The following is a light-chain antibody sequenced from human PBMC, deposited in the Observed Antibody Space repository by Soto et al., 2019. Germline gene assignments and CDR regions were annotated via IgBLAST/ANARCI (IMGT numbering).Light chain of an antibody. CDR2: TNN. CDR1: SSNIGSST. Sequence: QSVLTQPPSASGAPGQRVTISCSGSSSNIGSSTVNWYQQLPGTAPKLLIYTNNQRPSGVRDRFSGSRSGTSASLAISGLQSEDEADYYCAAWDASLNGFVFGTGTKVTV. CDR3: AAWDASLNGFV. V-gene: IGLV1-44*01. J-gene: IGLJ1*01.